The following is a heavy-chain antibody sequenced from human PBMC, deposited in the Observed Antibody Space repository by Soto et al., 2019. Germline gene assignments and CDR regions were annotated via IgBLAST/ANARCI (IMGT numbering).Heavy chain of an antibody. J-gene: IGHJ5*02. CDR2: IKTKPNNYAP. CDR1: GFTFSDSA. CDR3: TRSTDADCGAGSWRNWFDP. D-gene: IGHD2-15*01. V-gene: IGHV3-73*01. Sequence: EVQLVESGGGLVQPGGSLKLSCAASGFTFSDSAMHWVRQASGKGLEWVGRIKTKPNNYAPAYGASVQGRFTISRDDSKSTEYLQMNSLKPEDTALYYCTRSTDADCGAGSWRNWFDPWGQGILVTVSS.